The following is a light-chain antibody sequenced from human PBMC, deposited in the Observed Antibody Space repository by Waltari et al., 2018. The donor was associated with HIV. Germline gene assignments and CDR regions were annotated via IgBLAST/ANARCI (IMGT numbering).Light chain of an antibody. CDR3: CSYGGFTTYV. CDR2: EDT. Sequence: SALTQPASVSGSPGQSITISCIGTSSHVGGYSLVSWYPTHPGKAPQLLIFEDTERPSGVSNRFSASKSGTTASLTISGLLAEDAADYYCCSYGGFTTYVFGSGTKVTVL. V-gene: IGLV2-23*01. J-gene: IGLJ1*01. CDR1: SSHVGGYSL.